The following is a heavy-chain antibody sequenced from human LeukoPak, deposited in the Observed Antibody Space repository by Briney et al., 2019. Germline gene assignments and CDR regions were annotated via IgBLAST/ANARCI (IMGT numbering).Heavy chain of an antibody. CDR1: GYTFTSYY. CDR3: ARLGYCSGGSCGNDAFDI. D-gene: IGHD2-15*01. CDR2: INPSGGST. Sequence: ASVKVSCKASGYTFTSYYMHWVRQAPGQGLEWMGIINPSGGSTSYAQKFQGRVTMTRDMSTSTVYMELSSLRSEDTAVYYCARLGYCSGGSCGNDAFDIWGQGTKVTVSS. J-gene: IGHJ3*02. V-gene: IGHV1-46*01.